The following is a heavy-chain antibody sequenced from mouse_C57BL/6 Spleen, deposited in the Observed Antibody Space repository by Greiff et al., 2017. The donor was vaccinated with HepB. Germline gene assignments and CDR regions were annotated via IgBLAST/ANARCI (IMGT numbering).Heavy chain of an antibody. CDR2: ISSGGDYI. J-gene: IGHJ2*01. D-gene: IGHD1-1*01. CDR1: GFTFSSYA. Sequence: EVKVEESGEGLVKPGGSLKLSCAASGFTFSSYAMSWVRQTPEKRLEWVAYISSGGDYIYYADTVKGRFTISRDNARNTLYLQMSSLKSEDTAMYYCTRGTTVVYFDYWGQGTTLTVSS. V-gene: IGHV5-9-1*02. CDR3: TRGTTVVYFDY.